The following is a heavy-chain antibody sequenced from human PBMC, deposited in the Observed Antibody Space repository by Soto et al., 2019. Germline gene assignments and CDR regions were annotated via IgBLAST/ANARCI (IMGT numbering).Heavy chain of an antibody. CDR2: IKQDGSEV. V-gene: IGHV3-7*01. J-gene: IGHJ5*02. Sequence: EVPLVESGGGLVQPGGSLRLTCTASGFTFTSSWMAWVRQAPGKGLEWVGNIKQDGSEVYYLDSVRGRFTISRDSAWKSLYLQVNSLRAEDTAVYYCAGIQNNGFDPWGQGTLVAVSS. CDR1: GFTFTSSW. CDR3: AGIQNNGFDP.